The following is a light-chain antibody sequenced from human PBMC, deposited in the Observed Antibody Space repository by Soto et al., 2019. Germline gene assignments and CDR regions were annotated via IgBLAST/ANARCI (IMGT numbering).Light chain of an antibody. J-gene: IGLJ1*01. V-gene: IGLV2-8*01. Sequence: QSALTQPPSASGSPGQSVTISCTGTSSDVGGYNYVSWYQQYPGKVPKLMVYEVNKRPSGVPDRFSGSKSGNTASLTVSGLQPEDEADYYCTSYAGGNNVFGTGTKVTVL. CDR1: SSDVGGYNY. CDR3: TSYAGGNNV. CDR2: EVN.